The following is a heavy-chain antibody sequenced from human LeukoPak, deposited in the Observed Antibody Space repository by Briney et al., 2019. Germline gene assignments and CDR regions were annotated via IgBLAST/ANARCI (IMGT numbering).Heavy chain of an antibody. CDR3: ARDIEAAGLFLDY. V-gene: IGHV3-11*04. CDR1: GFTFSDYY. D-gene: IGHD6-13*01. CDR2: ISGSGNII. Sequence: PGGSLRLSCAASGFTFSDYYMGWIRQAPGKGLEWVSYISGSGNIIHYADSVKGRFTISRDNAKNSLFLQMNSLRAEDTAVYYCARDIEAAGLFLDYWGQGTLVTVSS. J-gene: IGHJ4*02.